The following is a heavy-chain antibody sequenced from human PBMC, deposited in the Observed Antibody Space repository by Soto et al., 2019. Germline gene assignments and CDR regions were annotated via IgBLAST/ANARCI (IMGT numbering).Heavy chain of an antibody. V-gene: IGHV4-34*01. Sequence: SETLSLTCAVYGGSFSGYYWSWIRQPPGKGLEWIGEINHSGSTNYNPSLKSRVTISVDTSKNQFSLKLSSVTAADTAVYYCARGRSGYCSSTSCFLDYWGQGTLVTVSS. D-gene: IGHD2-2*01. J-gene: IGHJ4*02. CDR1: GGSFSGYY. CDR3: ARGRSGYCSSTSCFLDY. CDR2: INHSGST.